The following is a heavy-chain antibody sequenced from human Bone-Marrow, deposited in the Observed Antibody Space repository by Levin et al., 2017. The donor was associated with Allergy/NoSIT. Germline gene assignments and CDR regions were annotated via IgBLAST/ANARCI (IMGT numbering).Heavy chain of an antibody. CDR2: INHSGST. J-gene: IGHJ6*03. Sequence: SETLSLTCAVYGGSFSGYYWSWIRQPPGKGLEWIGEINHSGSTNYNPSLKSRVTISVDTSKNQFSLKLSSVTAADTAVYYCARGMGSSSPYYYYYMDVWGKGTTVTVSS. D-gene: IGHD6-13*01. CDR3: ARGMGSSSPYYYYYMDV. CDR1: GGSFSGYY. V-gene: IGHV4-34*01.